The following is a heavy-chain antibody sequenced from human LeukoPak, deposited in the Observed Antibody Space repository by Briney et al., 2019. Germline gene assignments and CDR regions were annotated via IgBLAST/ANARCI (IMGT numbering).Heavy chain of an antibody. Sequence: GGSLRLSCAASGFTVSSNYMSWVRQAPGKGLEWVSVIYSGGSTYYADSVKGRFTISRDNSKNTLYLQMNSLRAEDTAVYYCARDRRFGQQWLASFDYWGQGTLVTVSS. CDR2: IYSGGST. CDR1: GFTVSSNY. CDR3: ARDRRFGQQWLASFDY. V-gene: IGHV3-66*01. J-gene: IGHJ4*02. D-gene: IGHD6-19*01.